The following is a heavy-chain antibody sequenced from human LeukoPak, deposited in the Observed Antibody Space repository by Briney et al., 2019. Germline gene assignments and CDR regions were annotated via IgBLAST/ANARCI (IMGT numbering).Heavy chain of an antibody. D-gene: IGHD3-22*01. CDR2: IIPIFGTA. CDR1: GGTFSSYA. CDR3: ARGGSSGYYYADDY. Sequence: ASVKVSCKASGGTFSSYAISWVRQAPGQGLEWMGGIIPIFGTANYAQKFQGRVTITADKSTSTAYMELSSLRSEDTAVYYCARGGSSGYYYADDYWGQGTLVTVSS. V-gene: IGHV1-69*06. J-gene: IGHJ4*02.